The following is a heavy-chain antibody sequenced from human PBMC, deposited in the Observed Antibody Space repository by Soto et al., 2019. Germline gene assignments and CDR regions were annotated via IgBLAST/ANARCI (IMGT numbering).Heavy chain of an antibody. J-gene: IGHJ4*02. Sequence: QVQLVESGGGLVKAGGSLRLSCAASGFTFSDYYMSWIRQAPGKGHEWVSYISTSGKTIYYADSVKGRFTMSRDNAENSLYLQMNSLRDEDTAVYYCARVMERITFGGVIGYWGQGNLVTVSS. D-gene: IGHD3-16*01. V-gene: IGHV3-11*01. CDR2: ISTSGKTI. CDR1: GFTFSDYY. CDR3: ARVMERITFGGVIGY.